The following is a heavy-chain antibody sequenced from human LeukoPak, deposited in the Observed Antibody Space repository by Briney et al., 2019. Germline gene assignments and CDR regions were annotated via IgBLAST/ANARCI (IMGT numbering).Heavy chain of an antibody. CDR2: ISYDGSNK. J-gene: IGHJ4*02. CDR3: AKNGPFIYDILTGYPSY. Sequence: PGRSLRLSCAASGFTFSSYAMHWVRQAPGKGLEWVAVISYDGSNKYYADSVKGRFTISRDNSKNTLYLQMNSLRAEDTAVYYCAKNGPFIYDILTGYPSYWGQGTLVTVSS. CDR1: GFTFSSYA. V-gene: IGHV3-30-3*02. D-gene: IGHD3-9*01.